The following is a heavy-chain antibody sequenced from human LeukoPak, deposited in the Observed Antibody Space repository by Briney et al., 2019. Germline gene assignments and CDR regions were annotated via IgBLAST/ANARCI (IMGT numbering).Heavy chain of an antibody. V-gene: IGHV3-23*01. CDR3: AKGSKGYDFWSGYLKNDAFDI. Sequence: GGSLRLSCAASGFIFSSYAMNWVRPAPGKGLEWVSAISSSGGNTYHADSVRGRFTISRDNSKNTLFLQMNSLRAEDTAVYYCAKGSKGYDFWSGYLKNDAFDIWGQGTMVTVSS. CDR1: GFIFSSYA. CDR2: ISSSGGNT. D-gene: IGHD3-3*01. J-gene: IGHJ3*02.